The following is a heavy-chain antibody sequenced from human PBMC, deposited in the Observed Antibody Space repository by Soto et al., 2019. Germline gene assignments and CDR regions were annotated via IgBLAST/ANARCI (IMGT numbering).Heavy chain of an antibody. CDR2: IYYSGRT. Sequence: SATLSLTCIVSGESISSSSYYWGWIRQPPGKGLEWIGSIYYSGRTYYNPSFKSRVTISIDTSKNQFSLKLSSVTATATAVYSCARQRTTVVTLAYLDNWGQGALVTVSS. D-gene: IGHD2-21*02. V-gene: IGHV4-39*01. CDR1: GESISSSSYY. J-gene: IGHJ4*02. CDR3: ARQRTTVVTLAYLDN.